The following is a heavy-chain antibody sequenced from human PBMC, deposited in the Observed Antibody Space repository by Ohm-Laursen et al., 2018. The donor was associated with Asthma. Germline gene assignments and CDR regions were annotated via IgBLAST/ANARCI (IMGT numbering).Heavy chain of an antibody. CDR2: IYDSGMT. CDR3: ARGTFYYESTGYYFFDH. V-gene: IGHV4-31*11. Sequence: TLSLTCVVSGGTISSGGHYWNWIRQEPGKGLEWIGNIYDSGMTYYKASLKSRITISVDSSKNQLSLKLTSVTAADTAVYYCARGTFYYESTGYYFFDHWGQGALVTVSS. J-gene: IGHJ4*02. D-gene: IGHD3-22*01. CDR1: GGTISSGGHY.